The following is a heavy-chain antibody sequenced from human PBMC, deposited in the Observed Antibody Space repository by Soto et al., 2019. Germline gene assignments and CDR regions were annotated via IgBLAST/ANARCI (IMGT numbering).Heavy chain of an antibody. CDR1: GGSIRSGGYY. CDR2: IYNSGGT. CDR3: ARLPHPLYCSGDRCSRDAFAV. V-gene: IGHV4-31*01. J-gene: IGHJ3*01. Sequence: QVQLQESGPGLVKPSQTLSLTCTVSGGSIRSGGYYWSWIRQHPGEGLEWIGYIYNSGGTYYNPSLKIPVSISPDTSKNEPSLKLTSVTAADTAVYYCARLPHPLYCSGDRCSRDAFAVGGQGTMVTVSS. D-gene: IGHD2-15*01.